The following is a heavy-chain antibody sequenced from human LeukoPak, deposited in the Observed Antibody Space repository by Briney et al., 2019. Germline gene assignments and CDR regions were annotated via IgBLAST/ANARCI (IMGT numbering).Heavy chain of an antibody. CDR3: AKDRDRPRLGGVFVATFDY. V-gene: IGHV3-9*01. CDR1: GFTFDDYA. J-gene: IGHJ4*02. CDR2: ISWNSGSI. D-gene: IGHD3-16*01. Sequence: PGRSLRLSCAASGFTFDDYAMHWVRQAPGKGLEWVSGISWNSGSIGYADSVKGRFAISRDNAKNSLYLQMNSLRAEDTVLYYCAKDRDRPRLGGVFVATFDYWGQGTLVTVSS.